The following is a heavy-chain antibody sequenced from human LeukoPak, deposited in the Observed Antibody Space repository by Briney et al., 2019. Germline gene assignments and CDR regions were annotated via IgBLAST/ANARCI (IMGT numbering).Heavy chain of an antibody. CDR1: GFTVSSNY. CDR3: AKDLRVYSSGYDY. J-gene: IGHJ4*02. D-gene: IGHD6-19*01. Sequence: PGGSLRLSCAASGFTVSSNYMSWVRQAPGKGLEWVSAISGSGGSTYYADSVKGRFTISRDNSKNTLYLQMNSLRAEDTAVYYCAKDLRVYSSGYDYWGQGTLVTVSS. CDR2: ISGSGGST. V-gene: IGHV3-23*01.